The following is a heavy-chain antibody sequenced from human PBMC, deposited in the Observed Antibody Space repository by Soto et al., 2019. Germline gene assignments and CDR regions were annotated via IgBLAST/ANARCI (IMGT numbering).Heavy chain of an antibody. CDR1: GFTFSSYS. J-gene: IGHJ6*02. V-gene: IGHV3-48*02. CDR2: ISSSSSTI. D-gene: IGHD5-18*01. Sequence: GGSLRLSCAASGFTFSSYSMNWVRQAPGKGLEWVSYISSSSSTIYYADSVKGRFTISRDNAKNSLYLQMNSLRDEDTTVYYCSGEMGDKTMGYYYYYGMDVWGQGTTVTVSS. CDR3: SGEMGDKTMGYYYYYGMDV.